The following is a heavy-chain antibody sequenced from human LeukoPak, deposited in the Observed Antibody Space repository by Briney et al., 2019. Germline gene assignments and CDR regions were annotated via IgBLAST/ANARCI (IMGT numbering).Heavy chain of an antibody. V-gene: IGHV3-21*01. Sequence: PGGSLRLSCAASGFTFSGYSMNWVRQAPGKGLEWVASISSSSSYIYYADSVKGRFTISRDNAKNSLYLQMNSLRAEDTAVYYCARGGRYCSGGSCYSAGWSDPWGQGTLVTASS. J-gene: IGHJ5*02. CDR3: ARGGRYCSGGSCYSAGWSDP. CDR2: ISSSSSYI. D-gene: IGHD2-15*01. CDR1: GFTFSGYS.